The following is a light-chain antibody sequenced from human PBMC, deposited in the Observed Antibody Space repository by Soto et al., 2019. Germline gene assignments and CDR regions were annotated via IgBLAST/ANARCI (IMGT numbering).Light chain of an antibody. Sequence: QAVVTQPPSASGSPGQSVTISCTGTSSDVGGYNFVSWYQHHPGKAPKLIIYEVNKRPSGVPNRFSGSKSGNTASLTVSGLQAVDEADYYCNSYAGSNIYVFGTGTKLTVL. J-gene: IGLJ1*01. CDR3: NSYAGSNIYV. CDR2: EVN. CDR1: SSDVGGYNF. V-gene: IGLV2-8*01.